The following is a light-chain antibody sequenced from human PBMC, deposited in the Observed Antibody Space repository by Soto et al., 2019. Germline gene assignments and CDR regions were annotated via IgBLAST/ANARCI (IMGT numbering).Light chain of an antibody. CDR2: EVT. V-gene: IGLV2-8*01. J-gene: IGLJ1*01. Sequence: QSVLTQPPSASGSPGQSVTISCTGTSSDVGGYDYVSWYQQHPGKAPKLMIYEVTIRPSGVPDRFSGSKSGNTPSLTVSGLQAEYGADDYCSSYTGGNPSYVFGAGTKVTV. CDR3: SSYTGGNPSYV. CDR1: SSDVGGYDY.